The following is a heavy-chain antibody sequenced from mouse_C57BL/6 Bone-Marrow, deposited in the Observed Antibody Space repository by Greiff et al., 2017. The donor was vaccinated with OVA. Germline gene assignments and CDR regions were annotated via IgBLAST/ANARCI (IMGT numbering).Heavy chain of an antibody. Sequence: DVKLVESGGDLVKPGGSLKLSCAASGFTFSSYGMSWVRQTPDKRLEWVATISSGGSYTYYPDSVKGRFTISRDNAKNTLYLQMSSLKSEDTAMYYCARRVYYFDYWGQGTTLTVSS. CDR2: ISSGGSYT. V-gene: IGHV5-6*02. CDR3: ARRVYYFDY. J-gene: IGHJ2*01. CDR1: GFTFSSYG.